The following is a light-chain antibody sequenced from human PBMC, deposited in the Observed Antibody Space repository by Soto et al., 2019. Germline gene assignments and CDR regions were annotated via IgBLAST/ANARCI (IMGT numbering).Light chain of an antibody. Sequence: QSVLTQPASVSGSPGQSITISCTGTSSDVGSYNLVSWYQHHPGKAPKLMIYGVTQRPSGVSNRFSGSKSGNTASLTISGLQAEDEAEYYCCSYAAPSTFVFGTGTKVTV. CDR1: SSDVGSYNL. CDR2: GVT. CDR3: CSYAAPSTFV. J-gene: IGLJ1*01. V-gene: IGLV2-23*02.